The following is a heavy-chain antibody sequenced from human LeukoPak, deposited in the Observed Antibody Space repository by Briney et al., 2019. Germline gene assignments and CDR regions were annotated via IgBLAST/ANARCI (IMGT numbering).Heavy chain of an antibody. Sequence: GGSLRLSCAVSGFTFSSYWMNWVRQAPGKGLEWVASIKHDRGEKSYVDSVKGRFTISRDNAKNSLYLQMSSLRAEDTAVYYCARDGTAAGLYFDLWGQGTLVTVSS. D-gene: IGHD6-13*01. CDR1: GFTFSSYW. V-gene: IGHV3-7*01. J-gene: IGHJ4*01. CDR2: IKHDRGEK. CDR3: ARDGTAAGLYFDL.